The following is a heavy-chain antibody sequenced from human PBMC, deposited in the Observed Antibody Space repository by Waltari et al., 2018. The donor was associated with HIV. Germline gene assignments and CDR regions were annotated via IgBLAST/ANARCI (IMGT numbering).Heavy chain of an antibody. J-gene: IGHJ6*02. V-gene: IGHV3-64*01. CDR1: GFPFSSYA. CDR3: ARALYDSWSGYNYFYRGMDV. D-gene: IGHD3-3*01. CDR2: ISSNGGST. Sequence: DVQLVESGGGLVQPGGSLRLSCAASGFPFSSYAMHWVRQAPGKGLEYVSVISSNGGSTNYANSVKGRFTISRDNSKNTLYLQMGSLRAEDMAVYYCARALYDSWSGYNYFYRGMDVWGQGTTVTVSS.